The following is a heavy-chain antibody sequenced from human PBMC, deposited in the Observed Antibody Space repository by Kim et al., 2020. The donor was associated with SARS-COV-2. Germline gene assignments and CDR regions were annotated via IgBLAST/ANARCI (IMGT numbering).Heavy chain of an antibody. CDR2: ISAYNGNT. CDR1: GYTFTSYG. V-gene: IGHV1-18*01. D-gene: IGHD3-10*01. CDR3: ARDREDDGSGSYSPFDY. J-gene: IGHJ4*02. Sequence: ASVKVSCKASGYTFTSYGISGVRQAPGQGLEWMGWISAYNGNTNYAQKLQGRVTMTTDTSTSTAYMELRSLRSDDTAVYYCARDREDDGSGSYSPFDYWGQGTLVTVSS.